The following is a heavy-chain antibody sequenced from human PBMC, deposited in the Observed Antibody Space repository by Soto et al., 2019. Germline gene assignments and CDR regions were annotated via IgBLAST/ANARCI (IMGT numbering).Heavy chain of an antibody. J-gene: IGHJ6*02. Sequence: GGSLRLSCAASGFTFSSYSMNWVRQAPGKGLEWVSSISSSSSYIYYADSVKGRFTISRDNAKNSLYLQMNSLRAEDTAVYYCARGGCSGGSCYSDYYYGMDVWGQGTTVTVS. CDR3: ARGGCSGGSCYSDYYYGMDV. CDR1: GFTFSSYS. V-gene: IGHV3-21*01. D-gene: IGHD2-15*01. CDR2: ISSSSSYI.